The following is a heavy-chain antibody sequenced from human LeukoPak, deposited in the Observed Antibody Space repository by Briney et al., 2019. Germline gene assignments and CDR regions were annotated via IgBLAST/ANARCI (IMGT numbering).Heavy chain of an antibody. V-gene: IGHV1-2*02. D-gene: IGHD7-27*01. Sequence: GAPVKVSCKASGYTFTGYYMHWVRQAPGQGLEWMGWINPNSGGTNYAQKFQGRVTMTRDTSISTAYMELSRLRSDDTAVYYCARGYWGAHYYYYYMDVWGKGTTVTVSS. CDR3: ARGYWGAHYYYYYMDV. J-gene: IGHJ6*03. CDR1: GYTFTGYY. CDR2: INPNSGGT.